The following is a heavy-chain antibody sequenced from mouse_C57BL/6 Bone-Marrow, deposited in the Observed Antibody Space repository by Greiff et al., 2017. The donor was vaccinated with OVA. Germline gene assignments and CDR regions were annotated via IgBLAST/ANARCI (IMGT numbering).Heavy chain of an antibody. J-gene: IGHJ3*01. V-gene: IGHV5-2*01. D-gene: IGHD2-4*01. CDR3: ARQTIYYDYAGFAY. Sequence: DVKLVESGGGLVQPGESLKLSCESNEYEFPSHDLSWVRKTPEKRLEFVAAINSDGGSTYYPDTMERRFIISRDNTKKTLYLQRSSLRSEDTALYYCARQTIYYDYAGFAYWGQGTLVTVSA. CDR1: EYEFPSHD. CDR2: INSDGGST.